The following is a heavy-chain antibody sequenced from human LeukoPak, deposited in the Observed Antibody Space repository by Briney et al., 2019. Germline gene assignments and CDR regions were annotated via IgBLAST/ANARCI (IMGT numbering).Heavy chain of an antibody. CDR1: GGSISSSSYY. J-gene: IGHJ5*02. D-gene: IGHD2-2*01. CDR3: ARATQRYCSGTTCFPYWFDP. V-gene: IGHV4-39*01. CDR2: IYYSGST. Sequence: PSETLSLTCTVSGGSISSSSYYWGWIRQPPGKGLEWIGSIYYSGSTYYNPSLKSRVTISVDTSKNQFSLKLSSVTAADTAVYYCARATQRYCSGTTCFPYWFDPWGQGTLVTVSS.